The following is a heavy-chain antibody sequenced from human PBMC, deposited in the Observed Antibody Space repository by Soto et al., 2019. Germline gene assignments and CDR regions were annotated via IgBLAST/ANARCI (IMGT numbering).Heavy chain of an antibody. CDR3: AAGGGLPRYY. Sequence: QLQLQESGSGLVKPSQTLSLTCAVSGGSISSGGYSWSWLRQPPGKGLVWIGYIYHSRSTYYNPSLKSRVTIAVDRSKNQFSLKLRSGTAADTAVYYCAAGGGLPRYYWGQGTLVTVSS. V-gene: IGHV4-30-2*01. D-gene: IGHD5-12*01. CDR2: IYHSRST. CDR1: GGSISSGGYS. J-gene: IGHJ4*02.